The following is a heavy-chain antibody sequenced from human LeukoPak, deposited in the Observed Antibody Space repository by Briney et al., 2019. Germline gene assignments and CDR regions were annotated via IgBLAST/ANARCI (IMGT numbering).Heavy chain of an antibody. CDR2: ISSSSSTI. D-gene: IGHD1-14*01. Sequence: GGSLRLSCAASGFTFSSYSMNWVRQAPGKGLEWVSYISSSSSTIYYADSVKGRFTISRDNAKNTLYLQMNSLRAEDTAVYYCAKGPLALGYWGQGTLVTVSS. CDR3: AKGPLALGY. J-gene: IGHJ4*02. V-gene: IGHV3-48*01. CDR1: GFTFSSYS.